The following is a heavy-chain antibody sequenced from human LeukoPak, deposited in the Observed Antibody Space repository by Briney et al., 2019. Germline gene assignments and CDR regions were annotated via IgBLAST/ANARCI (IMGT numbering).Heavy chain of an antibody. D-gene: IGHD3-22*01. CDR3: AREGVNYYDSSGYYAVY. V-gene: IGHV4-31*03. CDR1: GGSISSGGYY. J-gene: IGHJ4*02. Sequence: SQTLSLTCTVSGGSISSGGYYWSWIRQHPGKGLEWIGYIYYSGSTYYSPSLKSRVTISVDTSKNQFSLKLSSVTAADTAVYYCAREGVNYYDSSGYYAVYWGQGTLVTVSS. CDR2: IYYSGST.